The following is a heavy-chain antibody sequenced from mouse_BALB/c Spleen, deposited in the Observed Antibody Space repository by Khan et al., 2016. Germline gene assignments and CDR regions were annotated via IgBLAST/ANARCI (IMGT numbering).Heavy chain of an antibody. V-gene: IGHV3-2*02. CDR2: ISYSGST. J-gene: IGHJ3*01. Sequence: EVQLQESGPGLVKPSQSLSLTCTVTGYSITSDYAWNWIRQFPGNKLEWMGYISYSGSTSYNPSLKSRISITRDTSKNQFFRQWKNVTTEDTATEYCGRSYGYRGFAYWGQGTQVTVSA. CDR3: GRSYGYRGFAY. D-gene: IGHD2-2*01. CDR1: GYSITSDYA.